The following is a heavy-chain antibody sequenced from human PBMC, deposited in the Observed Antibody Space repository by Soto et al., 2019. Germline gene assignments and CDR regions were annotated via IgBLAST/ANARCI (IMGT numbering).Heavy chain of an antibody. J-gene: IGHJ4*02. D-gene: IGHD2-15*01. V-gene: IGHV2-5*02. Sequence: QITLKESGPTLVKPTQTLTLTCTFSGFSLSTSGVGVGWIRQPPGKALEWLALIYWDDDKRYSPSLKSRLTRTKAPPKNPGVLTMTTMDPVDTAPYYCAHRPSYCSGGSCDSGFDYWGQGTLVTVSS. CDR1: GFSLSTSGVG. CDR2: IYWDDDK. CDR3: AHRPSYCSGGSCDSGFDY.